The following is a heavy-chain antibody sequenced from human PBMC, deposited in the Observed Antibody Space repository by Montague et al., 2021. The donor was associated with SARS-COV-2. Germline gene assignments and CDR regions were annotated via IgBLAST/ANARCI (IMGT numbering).Heavy chain of an antibody. Sequence: SETLSLTCTVSGGSISSFYWSWFRQPPGKGLEWIGYISDSGSTNYNPSHTSRVTMSVDTSKNQFSLKLSSVTAADTAVYYCARESGSGSYLVYWGQGTLVTVSS. D-gene: IGHD3-10*01. CDR2: ISDSGST. J-gene: IGHJ4*02. V-gene: IGHV4-59*08. CDR1: GGSISSFY. CDR3: ARESGSGSYLVY.